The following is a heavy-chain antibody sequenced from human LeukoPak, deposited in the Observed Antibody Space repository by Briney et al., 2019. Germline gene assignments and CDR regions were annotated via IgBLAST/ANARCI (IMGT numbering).Heavy chain of an antibody. CDR3: ARTYYYDSSGYSTTLVYFDY. CDR1: GGTFSSYA. CDR2: IIPIFGTA. V-gene: IGHV1-69*13. Sequence: ASVKVSCKASGGTFSSYAISWVRQAPGQGLEWMGGIIPIFGTANYAQKFQGRVTITADESTSTAYMELSSLRSEDTAVYYCARTYYYDSSGYSTTLVYFDYWGQGTLVTVSS. J-gene: IGHJ4*02. D-gene: IGHD3-22*01.